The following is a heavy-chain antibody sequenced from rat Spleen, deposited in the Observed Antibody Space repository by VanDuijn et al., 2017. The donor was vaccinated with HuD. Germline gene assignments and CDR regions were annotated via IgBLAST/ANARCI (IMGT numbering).Heavy chain of an antibody. CDR3: ARADIAAISTGGI. D-gene: IGHD1-2*01. CDR1: GFSLTTYH. Sequence: QVQLKESGPGLVKPSQTLSLTCTVSGFSLTTYHISWVRQPPGKSLVWMGTIWAGGGTNYNSAVGIRLSISRDTSKNQVFLKMNSLQSEDTTTYYCARADIAAISTGGIWGQGVMVTVSS. V-gene: IGHV2-15*01. J-gene: IGHJ2*01. CDR2: IWAGGGT.